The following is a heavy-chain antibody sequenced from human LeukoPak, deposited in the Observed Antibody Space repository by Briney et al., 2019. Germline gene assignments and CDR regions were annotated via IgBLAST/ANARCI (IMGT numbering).Heavy chain of an antibody. CDR1: GFTFSSCS. J-gene: IGHJ4*02. Sequence: GGSLRLSCAASGFTFSSCSMNWVRQAPGKGLEWVSAISGSGGSTYYADSVKGRFTISRDNSKNTLYLQMNSLRAEDTAVYYCAKDRYGSGSPFDYWGQGTLVTVSS. CDR3: AKDRYGSGSPFDY. V-gene: IGHV3-23*01. CDR2: ISGSGGST. D-gene: IGHD3-10*01.